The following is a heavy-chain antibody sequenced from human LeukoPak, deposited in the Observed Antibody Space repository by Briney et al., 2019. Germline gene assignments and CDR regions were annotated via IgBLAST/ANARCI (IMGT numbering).Heavy chain of an antibody. D-gene: IGHD3-9*01. Sequence: GGSLRLSCAASGFTFSSYSMSWVRQAPGKGLEWVANIKQDGSEKYYVDSVKGRFTISRDNSKNTLFLQMHSLRVDDTAVYYCAKDGPSYNILTGFRRTSAYYFDYWGQGTLVTVSS. CDR2: IKQDGSEK. V-gene: IGHV3-7*01. CDR3: AKDGPSYNILTGFRRTSAYYFDY. J-gene: IGHJ4*02. CDR1: GFTFSSYS.